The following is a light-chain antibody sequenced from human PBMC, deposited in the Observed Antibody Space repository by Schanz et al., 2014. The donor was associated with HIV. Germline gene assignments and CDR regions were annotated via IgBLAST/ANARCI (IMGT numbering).Light chain of an antibody. CDR1: SSNIGAGYD. V-gene: IGLV1-40*01. CDR3: ATWDTFLNGVV. Sequence: QSVLTQPPSVSGAPGQRVTISCTGSSSNIGAGYDVHWYQHLPGTAPKLLIYGNTNRPSGVPDRFSGSKSGTSASLAITGLQTEDEADYYCATWDTFLNGVVFGGGIKLTVL. CDR2: GNT. J-gene: IGLJ2*01.